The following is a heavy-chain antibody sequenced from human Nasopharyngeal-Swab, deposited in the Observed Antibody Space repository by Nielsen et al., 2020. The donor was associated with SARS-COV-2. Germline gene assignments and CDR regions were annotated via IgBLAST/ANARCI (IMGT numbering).Heavy chain of an antibody. CDR2: IYYSGST. Sequence: SETLSLTCAVSGGSISSGGYSWSWIRQPPGKGLEWIGYIYYSGSTNYNPSLKSRVTISVDTSKNQFSLKLSSVTAADTAVYYCARGVQSLYCSGGSCYFGGFDPWGQGTLVTVSS. D-gene: IGHD2-15*01. J-gene: IGHJ5*02. CDR3: ARGVQSLYCSGGSCYFGGFDP. V-gene: IGHV4-61*08. CDR1: GGSISSGGYS.